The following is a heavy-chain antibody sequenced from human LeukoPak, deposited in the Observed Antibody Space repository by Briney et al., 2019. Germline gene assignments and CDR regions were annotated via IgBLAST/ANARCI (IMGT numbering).Heavy chain of an antibody. CDR1: GFTVSSKY. J-gene: IGHJ4*02. V-gene: IGHV3-66*01. CDR2: IYSGGST. CDR3: ARDPLHSAAAGGEGLPFDY. Sequence: GGSLRLSCAASGFTVSSKYMSWVRQAPGKGLEWVSVIYSGGSTYYADSVKGRFTISRDNSKNTLYLQMNSLRAEDTAVYYCARDPLHSAAAGGEGLPFDYWGQGTQVTVSS. D-gene: IGHD6-13*01.